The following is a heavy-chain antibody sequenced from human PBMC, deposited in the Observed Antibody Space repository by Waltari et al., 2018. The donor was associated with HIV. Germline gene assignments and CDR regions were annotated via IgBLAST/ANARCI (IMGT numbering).Heavy chain of an antibody. CDR1: GASITSYY. D-gene: IGHD2-21*02. V-gene: IGHV4-59*01. CDR3: ASWDRRNGDCGHH. CDR2: IYYSGSS. J-gene: IGHJ5*02. Sequence: QVHLQESGPGLVKPSETLSLTCSVSGASITSYYWSWVRRSPGNGLEWIGYIYYSGSSNYNPSLKSRVTISLDMSKKQVSLKLTSVTAADTAVYYCASWDRRNGDCGHHWGQGTLVTVSS.